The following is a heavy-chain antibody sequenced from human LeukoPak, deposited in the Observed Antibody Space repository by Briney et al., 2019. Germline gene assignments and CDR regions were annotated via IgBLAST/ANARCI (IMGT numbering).Heavy chain of an antibody. CDR1: GFTFGDYA. J-gene: IGHJ4*02. V-gene: IGHV3-23*01. CDR2: ISGSGVST. Sequence: GGSLRLSCTASGFTFGDYAMSWVRQAPGQGLEWVSVISGSGVSTYYADSVKGRFTISRDNSKNTLYLQMNSLRAEDTAVYYCAKDDGSLGSGLNWGQGTLVTVSS. D-gene: IGHD3-10*01. CDR3: AKDDGSLGSGLN.